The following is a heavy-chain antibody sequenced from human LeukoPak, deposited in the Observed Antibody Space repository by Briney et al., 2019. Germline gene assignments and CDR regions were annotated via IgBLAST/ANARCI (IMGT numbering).Heavy chain of an antibody. J-gene: IGHJ4*02. CDR2: INHSGST. CDR1: GGSFSGYY. V-gene: IGHV4-34*01. Sequence: SETLSLTCAVYGGSFSGYYWSWIRQPPGKGLEWIGEINHSGSTNYNPSLKSRVTISVDTSKNQFSLKLSSVTAADTAVYYCAREMFYGSGENYWGQGTLVTVSS. D-gene: IGHD3-10*01. CDR3: AREMFYGSGENY.